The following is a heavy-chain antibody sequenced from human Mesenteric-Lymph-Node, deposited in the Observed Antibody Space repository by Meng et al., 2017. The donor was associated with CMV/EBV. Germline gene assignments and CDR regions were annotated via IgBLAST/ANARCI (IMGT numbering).Heavy chain of an antibody. Sequence: ASVKVSCKASGYPFRSYDINWVRQAPGQGLEWLGWMDPNSGNTAYAQKWQGRVTMTRDTSTNTAYMEPSSLRSDDTAVYYCARFRRSGARYQLLTYYGMDVWGQGTTVTVSS. CDR2: MDPNSGNT. CDR3: ARFRRSGARYQLLTYYGMDV. D-gene: IGHD1-26*01. V-gene: IGHV1-8*01. J-gene: IGHJ6*02. CDR1: GYPFRSYD.